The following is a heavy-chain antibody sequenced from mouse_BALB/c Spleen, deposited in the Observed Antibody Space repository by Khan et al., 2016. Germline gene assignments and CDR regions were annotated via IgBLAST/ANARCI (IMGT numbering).Heavy chain of an antibody. V-gene: IGHV1-4*01. CDR2: INPSSAYT. D-gene: IGHD1-1*01. CDR1: GYSFTSYT. Sequence: QVQLQQSGAELARPGASVKMSCKASGYSFTSYTMHWVKQRPGKGLEWIGFINPSSAYTNYNQNFKDKITLTADKSSSTAYMQLSSLTPEDSAVYFGACYSTTVDSALDYWGQGTTLTVSS. CDR3: ACYSTTVDSALDY. J-gene: IGHJ2*01.